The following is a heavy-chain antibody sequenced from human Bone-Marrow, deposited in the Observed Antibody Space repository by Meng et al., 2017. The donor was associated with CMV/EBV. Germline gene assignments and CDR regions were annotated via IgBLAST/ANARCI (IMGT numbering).Heavy chain of an antibody. CDR2: INHSGST. D-gene: IGHD6-13*01. CDR1: GGSFSGYY. CDR3: ARRPQYSSSSNSEFDY. J-gene: IGHJ4*02. Sequence: YGGSFSGYYWSWIRQPPGTGLEWIGEINHSGSTNYNPSLKSRVTISVDTSKNQFSLKLSSVTAADTAVYYCARRPQYSSSSNSEFDYWGQGTLVTVSS. V-gene: IGHV4-34*01.